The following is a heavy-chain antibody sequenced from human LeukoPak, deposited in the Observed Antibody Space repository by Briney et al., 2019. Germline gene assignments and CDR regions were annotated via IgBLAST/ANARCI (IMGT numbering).Heavy chain of an antibody. CDR3: AKGGVVITSDTFNI. D-gene: IGHD3-22*01. J-gene: IGHJ3*02. V-gene: IGHV3-30*18. CDR2: ISIDGSNQ. Sequence: PGRCLRLSCAASGFTFITYGMHWVRQAPGKGLGWVAVISIDGSNQNYTNSVKGRFTTSRDNSKNTLYFKMNSWVAKATAVNYCAKGGVVITSDTFNIWGQGTMVTVSS. CDR1: GFTFITYG.